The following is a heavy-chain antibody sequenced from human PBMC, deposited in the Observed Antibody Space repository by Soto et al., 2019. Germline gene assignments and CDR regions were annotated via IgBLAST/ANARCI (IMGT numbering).Heavy chain of an antibody. Sequence: QITLKESGPTVVKPTEPLTLTCTFSGFSLTTSGVGVGWVRQSPGKATEWLALTYWDDDKRYSTSLNSRLIITKDTAKNQVVLTMANVDPADTATYYCAHRVLRTVFGLVTTTAIYFDFWGPGTPVVVSS. D-gene: IGHD3-3*01. CDR1: GFSLTTSGVG. CDR3: AHRVLRTVFGLVTTTAIYFDF. J-gene: IGHJ4*02. CDR2: TYWDDDK. V-gene: IGHV2-5*02.